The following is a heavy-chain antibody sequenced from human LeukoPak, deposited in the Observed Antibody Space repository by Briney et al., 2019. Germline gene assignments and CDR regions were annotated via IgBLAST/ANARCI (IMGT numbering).Heavy chain of an antibody. CDR1: GFTFSSYA. CDR2: ISGSGGST. V-gene: IGHV3-23*01. D-gene: IGHD3-10*01. J-gene: IGHJ4*02. Sequence: GGSLRLSCAASGFTFSSYAMSWVRQAPGKGLEWVSAISGSGGSTYYADSVKGRFTISRDDSKNTLYLQMNSLRAEDTAVYYCAKQPSMVRGVIGYWGQGTLVTVSS. CDR3: AKQPSMVRGVIGY.